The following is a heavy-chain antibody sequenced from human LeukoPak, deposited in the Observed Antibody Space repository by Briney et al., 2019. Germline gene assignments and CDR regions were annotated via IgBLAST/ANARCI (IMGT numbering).Heavy chain of an antibody. J-gene: IGHJ2*01. CDR3: AKVAGSRYFDI. Sequence: SETLSLTCTVSAGSVSTYYWSWIRQPAGKGLEWIGRFYSSGSTSYNPSLKSRVSMSIDTSKNQFSLNLTSVTAADTAVYYCAKVAGSRYFDIWGRGTLVTVSS. CDR1: AGSVSTYY. D-gene: IGHD6-19*01. V-gene: IGHV4-4*07. CDR2: FYSSGST.